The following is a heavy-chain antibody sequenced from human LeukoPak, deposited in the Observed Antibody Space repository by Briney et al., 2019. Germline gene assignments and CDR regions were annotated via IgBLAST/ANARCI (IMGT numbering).Heavy chain of an antibody. CDR2: ISVYSGNT. J-gene: IGHJ6*03. D-gene: IGHD6-25*01. V-gene: IGHV1-18*01. CDR1: GYTFTSYG. CDR3: ARSGGYGYYYYYHYMDV. Sequence: ASVKVSCKASGYTFTSYGISWVRQAPGQGLEWMGWISVYSGNTNYAQKLQGRVTMTTDTSTSTAYMELRSLRSDDTAVYYCARSGGYGYYYYYHYMDVWGKGTTVTVSS.